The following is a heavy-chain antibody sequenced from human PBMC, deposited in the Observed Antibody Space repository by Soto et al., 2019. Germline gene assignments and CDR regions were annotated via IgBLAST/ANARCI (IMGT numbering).Heavy chain of an antibody. CDR1: GFTASSDY. CDR2: VYSGGTT. J-gene: IGHJ6*02. V-gene: IGHV3-66*01. CDR3: ARDPGYRNGMDV. Sequence: LSLTCAASGFTASSDYMTWVRQAPGKGLEWLSTVYSGGTTYYADSVKGRFIISRDNSKNTLFLQMNNLRVEDTAMYYCARDPGYRNGMDVWGQGTTVTVSS. D-gene: IGHD5-18*01.